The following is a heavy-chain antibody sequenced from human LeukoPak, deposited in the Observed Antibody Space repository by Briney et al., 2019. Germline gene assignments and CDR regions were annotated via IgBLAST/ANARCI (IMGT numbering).Heavy chain of an antibody. CDR1: GGSMGSYY. V-gene: IGHV4-59*01. J-gene: IGHJ3*02. CDR3: ARESMQLPDPPRAFDI. CDR2: IYYSGST. D-gene: IGHD6-6*01. Sequence: SETLSLTCTVSGGSMGSYYWSWIRQPPGKGLEWIGYIYYSGSTTYNPSLNTRVTISVDTSKNQFSLKLSSVTAADTAVYYCARESMQLPDPPRAFDIWGQGTMVTVSS.